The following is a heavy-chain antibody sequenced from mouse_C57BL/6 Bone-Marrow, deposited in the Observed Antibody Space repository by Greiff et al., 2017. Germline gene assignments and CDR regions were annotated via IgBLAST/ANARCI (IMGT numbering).Heavy chain of an antibody. V-gene: IGHV1-55*01. J-gene: IGHJ2*01. CDR2: IYPGSGST. D-gene: IGHD3-3*01. CDR3: ALLGVGY. CDR1: GYTFTSYW. Sequence: VQLQQPGAELVKPGASVKISCTASGYTFTSYWLTWVKQTPGQGLEWIGDIYPGSGSTNYNETFKSKASLTEDTSSITAYMHLSSLTSEDSAVYYCALLGVGYGGQGTTRTVSS.